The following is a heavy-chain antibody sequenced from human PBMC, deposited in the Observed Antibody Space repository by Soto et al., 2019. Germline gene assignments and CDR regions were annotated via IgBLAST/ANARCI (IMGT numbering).Heavy chain of an antibody. Sequence: GGSLRLSCAASAFTFRSYAMYWVRQAPGKGLEWVTVMSYDGTNNYYADSVKGRFTVSRDNSKNTLYLQMNSLRAEDTAVYYCARDRLYDSNTYYYKYGMDVWGQGTTVTVSS. D-gene: IGHD3-22*01. V-gene: IGHV3-30-3*01. CDR1: AFTFRSYA. CDR2: MSYDGTNN. J-gene: IGHJ6*02. CDR3: ARDRLYDSNTYYYKYGMDV.